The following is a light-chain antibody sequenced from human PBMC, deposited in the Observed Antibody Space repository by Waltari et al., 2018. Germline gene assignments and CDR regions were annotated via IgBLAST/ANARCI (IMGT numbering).Light chain of an antibody. CDR3: CSYAGSSTWV. CDR1: SSDVGGYNY. J-gene: IGLJ3*02. Sequence: QSALTQPASVSGSPGQAITISCTGTSSDVGGYNYVSWYQPHPGKAPKLMIYDVSKRPSGVSNRVSGSKSGNTASLTISGLQAEDEADYYCCSYAGSSTWVFGGGTKLTVL. CDR2: DVS. V-gene: IGLV2-23*02.